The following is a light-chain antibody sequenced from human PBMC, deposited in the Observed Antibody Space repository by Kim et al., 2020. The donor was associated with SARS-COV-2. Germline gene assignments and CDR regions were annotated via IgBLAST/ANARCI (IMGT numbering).Light chain of an antibody. CDR2: GAS. J-gene: IGKJ4*01. Sequence: EIVMTQSPATLSVSPGGRATLSCRASQSVSSNLAWYQQKPGQAPRLLIYGASTRATGIPARFSGSGSGTEFTLTISSLQSEDFAVYYCQQYNNWPPRTTFGGGTKVDI. CDR3: QQYNNWPPRTT. V-gene: IGKV3-15*01. CDR1: QSVSSN.